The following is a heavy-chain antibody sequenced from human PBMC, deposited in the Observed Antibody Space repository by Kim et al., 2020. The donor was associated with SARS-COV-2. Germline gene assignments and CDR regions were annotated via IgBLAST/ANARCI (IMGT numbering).Heavy chain of an antibody. D-gene: IGHD5-18*01. CDR3: ARGGYGIGNYYYGMDV. J-gene: IGHJ6*02. V-gene: IGHV3-74*01. Sequence: DSVKGRFTISRDNAKNTLYLQMNSLRVEDTAVYYCARGGYGIGNYYYGMDVWGQGTTVTVSS.